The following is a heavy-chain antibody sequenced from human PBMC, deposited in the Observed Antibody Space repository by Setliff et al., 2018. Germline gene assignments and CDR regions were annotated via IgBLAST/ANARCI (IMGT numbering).Heavy chain of an antibody. Sequence: LRLSCAASGFPFSKAWMSWVRQAPGKGLEWVGRIKSKTDGGTIDYAAPVKGRFTISRDDPGNTLYLQMSSLKTEDTAVYYCYTWLLYSSSWYRDHWGQGTLVTVSS. D-gene: IGHD6-13*01. V-gene: IGHV3-15*01. J-gene: IGHJ4*02. CDR2: IKSKTDGGTI. CDR3: YTWLLYSSSWYRDH. CDR1: GFPFSKAW.